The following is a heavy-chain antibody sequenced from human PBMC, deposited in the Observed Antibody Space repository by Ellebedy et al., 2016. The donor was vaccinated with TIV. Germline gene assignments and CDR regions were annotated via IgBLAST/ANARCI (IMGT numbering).Heavy chain of an antibody. CDR3: ASLPDYRVGFVDAPMVWGH. D-gene: IGHD3-10*01. Sequence: SETLSLTCAVSDDYISRSNWWTCVRQHPGTGLEWIGEIYHTGSTNSNPSLKSRLTISLDKSKNQFSLKLTSVTAADTAIYYCASLPDYRVGFVDAPMVWGHWGQGTLVTVSS. CDR2: IYHTGST. V-gene: IGHV4-4*02. CDR1: DDYISRSNW. J-gene: IGHJ4*02.